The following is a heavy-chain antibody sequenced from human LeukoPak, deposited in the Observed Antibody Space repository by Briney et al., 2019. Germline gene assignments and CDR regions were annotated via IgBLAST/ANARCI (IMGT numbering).Heavy chain of an antibody. CDR1: GGSISSSSYY. CDR2: IYYSGST. CDR3: ARDVGYCSNTSCYEFDY. D-gene: IGHD2-2*01. V-gene: IGHV4-39*02. J-gene: IGHJ4*02. Sequence: SETLSLTCTVSGGSISSSSYYWGWIRQPPGKGLEWIGSIYYSGSTYYNPSLKSRVTVFVDTSKNQFSLKLSSVTAADTAVYYCARDVGYCSNTSCYEFDYWGQGTQVTVSS.